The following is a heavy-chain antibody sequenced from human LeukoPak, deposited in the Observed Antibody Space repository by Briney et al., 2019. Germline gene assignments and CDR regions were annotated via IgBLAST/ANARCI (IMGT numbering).Heavy chain of an antibody. J-gene: IGHJ4*02. CDR2: ISSSSSYT. CDR3: ARETLGCGGDCYDY. V-gene: IGHV3-11*06. D-gene: IGHD2-21*02. CDR1: GFTFSDYY. Sequence: GGSLRLSCAASGFTFSDYYMSWIRQAPGKGLEWVSYISSSSSYTNYADSVKGRFTISRDNAKNSLYLQMNNLRAEDTAVYYCARETLGCGGDCYDYWGQGTLVTVSS.